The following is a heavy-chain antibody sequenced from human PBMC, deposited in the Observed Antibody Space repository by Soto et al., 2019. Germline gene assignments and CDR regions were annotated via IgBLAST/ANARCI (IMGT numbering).Heavy chain of an antibody. D-gene: IGHD3-3*01. CDR3: ARVGDFWSGQPRATLN. Sequence: EVQLVESGGGLVKPGGSLRLSCAASGFTFSSYSMNWVRQAPGKGLEWVSSISRSSSYIYYADSVKGRFTISRDNAKNSLYLQMNSLRAEDTAVYYCARVGDFWSGQPRATLNWGQGTLVTVSS. V-gene: IGHV3-21*01. CDR1: GFTFSSYS. J-gene: IGHJ4*02. CDR2: ISRSSSYI.